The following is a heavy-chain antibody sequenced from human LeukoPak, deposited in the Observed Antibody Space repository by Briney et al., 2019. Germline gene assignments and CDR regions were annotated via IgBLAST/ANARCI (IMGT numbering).Heavy chain of an antibody. J-gene: IGHJ3*02. CDR3: ARGPVGLGAFDI. CDR2: IYTSGST. Sequence: SETPSLTCTVSGGSISSGSYYWSWIRQPAGKGLEWIGRIYTSGSTNYNPSLKSRVTISVDTSKNQFSLKLSSVTAADTAVYYCARGPVGLGAFDIWGQGTMVTVSS. D-gene: IGHD3/OR15-3a*01. CDR1: GGSISSGSYY. V-gene: IGHV4-61*02.